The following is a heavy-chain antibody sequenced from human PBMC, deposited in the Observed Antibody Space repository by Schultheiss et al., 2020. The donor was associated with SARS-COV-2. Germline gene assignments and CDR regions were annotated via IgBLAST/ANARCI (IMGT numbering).Heavy chain of an antibody. Sequence: SETLSLTCTVSGGSISCSSYYWGWIRQPPGKGLEWIGSIYYSGSTNYNPSLKSRVTISVDTSKNQFSLKLSSVTAADTAVYYCARVPWDSGSYLPHTRWEFDYWGQGTLVTVSS. D-gene: IGHD1-26*01. J-gene: IGHJ4*02. CDR3: ARVPWDSGSYLPHTRWEFDY. CDR1: GGSISCSSYY. CDR2: IYYSGST. V-gene: IGHV4-39*07.